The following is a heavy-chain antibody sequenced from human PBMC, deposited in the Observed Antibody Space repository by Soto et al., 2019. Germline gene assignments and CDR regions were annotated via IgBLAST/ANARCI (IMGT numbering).Heavy chain of an antibody. J-gene: IGHJ4*02. CDR2: TSYDGNNK. D-gene: IGHD3-16*01. V-gene: IGHV3-30*19. Sequence: QVQLVESGGGVVQPGASLRLSCAASGFRFKSFVMHWVRQAPGKGLEWVAFTSYDGNNKDYGDSVKGRFTVARDNSQNTLHLQMDCRRPEDTALYYCARWGTTGEFDLWGQGTLVSVSS. CDR1: GFRFKSFV. CDR3: ARWGTTGEFDL.